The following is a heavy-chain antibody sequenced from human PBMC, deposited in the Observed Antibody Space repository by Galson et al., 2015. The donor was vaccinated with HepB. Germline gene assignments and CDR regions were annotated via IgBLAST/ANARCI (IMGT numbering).Heavy chain of an antibody. CDR3: AGGVFRATIEPPRGHYYYYMDV. CDR2: INHSGST. V-gene: IGHV4-34*01. J-gene: IGHJ6*03. CDR1: GGSFSGYY. Sequence: ETLSLTCAVYGGSFSGYYWSWIRQPPGKGLEWIGEINHSGSTNYNPSLKSRVTISVDTSKGQFSLKLSSVTAADTAVYYCAGGVFRATIEPPRGHYYYYMDVWGKGTTVTVSS. D-gene: IGHD5-12*01.